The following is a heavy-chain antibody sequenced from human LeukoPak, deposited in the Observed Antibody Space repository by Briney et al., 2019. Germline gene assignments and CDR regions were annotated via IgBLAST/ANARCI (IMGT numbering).Heavy chain of an antibody. Sequence: GGSLRLSCTASGFTFTTYAMSWVRQAPGKGLEWVSTISGNGGRTYYEDSVKGRFTISRDSSKNTLYLQVSSLRAEDTAMYYCANDGTGVHVWTPEAFDLWGPGTMVIVSS. CDR2: ISGNGGRT. CDR3: ANDGTGVHVWTPEAFDL. V-gene: IGHV3-23*01. D-gene: IGHD1-1*01. CDR1: GFTFTTYA. J-gene: IGHJ3*01.